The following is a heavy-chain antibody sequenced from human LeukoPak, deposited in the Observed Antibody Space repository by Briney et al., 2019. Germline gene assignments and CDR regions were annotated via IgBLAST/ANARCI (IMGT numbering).Heavy chain of an antibody. V-gene: IGHV3-21*01. CDR1: AFTFSSYA. CDR2: ISSSSSYI. D-gene: IGHD5-12*01. Sequence: GGSLRLSCAASAFTFSSYAMHWVRQAPGKGLEWVSSISSSSSYIYYADSVKGRFTISRDNAKNSLYLQMNSLRAEDTAVYYCARGGEYSGYDPEGYWGQGTLVTVSS. J-gene: IGHJ4*02. CDR3: ARGGEYSGYDPEGY.